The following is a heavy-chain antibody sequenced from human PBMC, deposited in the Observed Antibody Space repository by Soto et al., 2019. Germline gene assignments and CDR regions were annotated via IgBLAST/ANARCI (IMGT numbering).Heavy chain of an antibody. CDR3: ARGTWGKPGVGMDV. CDR2: ISSRGGTK. CDR1: GFSFSTYE. Sequence: EVQLVESGGGWVQPGGSLRLSCVASGFSFSTYEMDWVRQAPGRGLGWVSYISSRGGTKYYADSVKGRFTISRDNAKNTLYLQMNSLRVEDTAVYFCARGTWGKPGVGMDVWGQGTTVTVSS. V-gene: IGHV3-48*03. D-gene: IGHD1-26*01. J-gene: IGHJ6*02.